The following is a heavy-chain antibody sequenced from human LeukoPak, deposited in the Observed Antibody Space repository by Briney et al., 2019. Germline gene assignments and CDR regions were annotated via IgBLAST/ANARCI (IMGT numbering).Heavy chain of an antibody. D-gene: IGHD1-1*01. CDR2: IYYSGNT. CDR3: ARRAYGTGLDF. V-gene: IGHV4-39*01. Sequence: SETLSLTCEVSGGSITSSPYWWSWIRQPPEKGLEWVGTIYYSGNTFYHPSLANRVTISADTSKNQVSLRLTSVTAADTAVYYCARRAYGTGLDFWGQGTVVTVSS. J-gene: IGHJ4*02. CDR1: GGSITSSPYW.